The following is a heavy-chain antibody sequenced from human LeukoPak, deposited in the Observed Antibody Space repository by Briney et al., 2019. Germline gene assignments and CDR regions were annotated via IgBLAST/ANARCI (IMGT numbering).Heavy chain of an antibody. CDR3: ARDRHYDFWSGYDAFDV. D-gene: IGHD3-3*01. CDR1: GYTFTSYA. J-gene: IGHJ3*01. Sequence: ASVKVSCKASGYTFTSYAIHWVRQAPGQRLEWMGWINAGNGNIIYSQKFRGRVTVTRDTSASPAYMELSTLTSEDTAVYYCARDRHYDFWSGYDAFDVWGQGTMVTVSS. V-gene: IGHV1-3*01. CDR2: INAGNGNI.